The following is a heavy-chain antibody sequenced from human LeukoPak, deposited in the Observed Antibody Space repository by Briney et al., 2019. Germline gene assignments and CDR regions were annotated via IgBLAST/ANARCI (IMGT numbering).Heavy chain of an antibody. D-gene: IGHD5-18*01. Sequence: AGGSLRLSCAASGFTFSSYAMHWVRQAPGKGLEWVAVISYDGSNKYYADSVKGRFTISRDNSKNTLYLQMNSLRAEDTAVYYCLYRGYSYGYDYWGQGTLVTVSS. J-gene: IGHJ4*02. CDR3: LYRGYSYGYDY. CDR2: ISYDGSNK. CDR1: GFTFSSYA. V-gene: IGHV3-30*04.